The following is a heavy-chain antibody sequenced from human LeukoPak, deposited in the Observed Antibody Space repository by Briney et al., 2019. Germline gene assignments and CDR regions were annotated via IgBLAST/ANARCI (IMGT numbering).Heavy chain of an antibody. D-gene: IGHD6-19*01. Sequence: SETLSLTCTVSGGSISSYYWSWIRQPPGKGLEWIGYIYSSGSTDYNPSLKSRVTISVDTSKNQFSLKLTSVTAADTAVYYCAKLTDIAVALAWGQGTLVTVSS. J-gene: IGHJ5*02. CDR1: GGSISSYY. V-gene: IGHV4-59*04. CDR3: AKLTDIAVALA. CDR2: IYSSGST.